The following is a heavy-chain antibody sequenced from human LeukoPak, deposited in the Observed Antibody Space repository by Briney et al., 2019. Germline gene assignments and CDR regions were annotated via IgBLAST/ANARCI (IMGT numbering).Heavy chain of an antibody. J-gene: IGHJ2*01. CDR2: IYYSGST. CDR3: ARDGAYYYDSSGWYFDL. D-gene: IGHD3-22*01. V-gene: IGHV4-59*12. CDR1: GGSITSYY. Sequence: HPSETLSLTCTVSGGSITSYYWSWIRQPPGKGLEWIGSIYYSGSTNYNPSLKSRVTISVDTSKNQFSLKLSSVTAADTAVYYCARDGAYYYDSSGWYFDLWGRGTLVTVSS.